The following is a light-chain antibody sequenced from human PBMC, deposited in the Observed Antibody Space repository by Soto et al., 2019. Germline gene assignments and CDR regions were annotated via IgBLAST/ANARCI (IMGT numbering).Light chain of an antibody. Sequence: EIVMTQSPGTLSVSPGERATLSCRASQTVSRHLAWYQQKPGQAPRLLIFGASTRATGIPDRFSGSGSGTDFTLTISSLQSEDFAVYYCQQYNNWPRTFGQGTKVDI. V-gene: IGKV3-15*01. J-gene: IGKJ1*01. CDR3: QQYNNWPRT. CDR1: QTVSRH. CDR2: GAS.